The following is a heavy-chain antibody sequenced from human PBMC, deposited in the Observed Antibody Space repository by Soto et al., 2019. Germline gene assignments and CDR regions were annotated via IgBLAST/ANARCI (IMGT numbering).Heavy chain of an antibody. V-gene: IGHV1-2*02. CDR3: TRSKYNSGWYQLSFDS. CDR1: ENTLSDYY. D-gene: IGHD6-19*01. J-gene: IGHJ4*02. CDR2: INPNTGST. Sequence: ASVKVSCKASENTLSDYYIHWVRQAPGQGLEWMGWINPNTGSTNYIEKFQGRVTMTRDTSISTAYMELTRLRSDDTAVFYCTRSKYNSGWYQLSFDSWDQGTLVTVSS.